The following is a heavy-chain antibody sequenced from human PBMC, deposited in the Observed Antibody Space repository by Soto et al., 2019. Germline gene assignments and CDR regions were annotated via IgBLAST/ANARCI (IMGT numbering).Heavy chain of an antibody. CDR3: ASEDSSGYYYY. CDR1: GYTFTGYY. J-gene: IGHJ4*02. V-gene: IGHV1-2*04. CDR2: INPNSGGT. D-gene: IGHD3-22*01. Sequence: ASVKVSCKASGYTFTGYYMHWVRQAPGQGLEWMGWINPNSGGTNYAQKFQGWVTMTRDTSISTAYMELSSLRSEDTAVYYCASEDSSGYYYYWGQGTLVTVSS.